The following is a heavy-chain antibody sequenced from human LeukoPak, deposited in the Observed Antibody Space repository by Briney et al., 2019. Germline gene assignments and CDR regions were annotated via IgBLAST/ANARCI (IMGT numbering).Heavy chain of an antibody. V-gene: IGHV3-48*01. D-gene: IGHD6-19*01. CDR1: GFTFSSYS. CDR3: ARVAAGAGTVIDS. CDR2: ISSSSSTI. J-gene: IGHJ4*02. Sequence: GGSLRLSCAASGFTFSSYSMNWVRQAPGKGLEWVSYISSSSSTIYYADSVKGRFTISRDNAKNSLYLQMSSLRVEDTAVYHCARVAAGAGTVIDSWGQGTLVTVSS.